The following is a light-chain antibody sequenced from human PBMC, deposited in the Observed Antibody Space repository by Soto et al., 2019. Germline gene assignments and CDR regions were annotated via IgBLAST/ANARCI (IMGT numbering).Light chain of an antibody. CDR2: DAS. CDR1: QSINVW. Sequence: DIQMSQSPSTLPASVGDRVTITCRASQSINVWLAWYKHKPGQAPKLLIYDASTLESGVPSRFTGSGSETEFTLTISSLQPDDFATYYCQQYNSYSQTFGQGTKVEIK. J-gene: IGKJ1*01. V-gene: IGKV1-5*01. CDR3: QQYNSYSQT.